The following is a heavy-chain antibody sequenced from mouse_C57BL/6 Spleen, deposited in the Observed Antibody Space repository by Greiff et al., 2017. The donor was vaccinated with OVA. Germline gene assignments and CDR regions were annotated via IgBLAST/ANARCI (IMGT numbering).Heavy chain of an antibody. D-gene: IGHD3-2*02. CDR3: ARRTLDSSGPWFAY. J-gene: IGHJ3*01. V-gene: IGHV1-55*01. CDR2: IYPGSGST. Sequence: QVQLQQPGAELVKPGASVKMSCKASGYTFTSYWITWVKQRPGQGLEWIGDIYPGSGSTNYNEKFKSKATLTVDTSSSTAYMQLSSLTSEDSAVYYCARRTLDSSGPWFAYWGQGTLVTVSA. CDR1: GYTFTSYW.